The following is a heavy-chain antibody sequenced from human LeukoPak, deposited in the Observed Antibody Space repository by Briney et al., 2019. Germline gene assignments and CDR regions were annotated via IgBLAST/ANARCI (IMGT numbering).Heavy chain of an antibody. J-gene: IGHJ4*02. CDR1: GFTFSSYS. Sequence: GGSLRLSCAASGFTFSSYSMNWVRQAPGKGLEWVSSISSSSSYIYYADSVKGRFTISRDNAKNSLYLQMNSLRAEDTAVYYCARDLASGSPEFDYWGQGTLVTVSS. CDR2: ISSSSSYI. V-gene: IGHV3-21*01. CDR3: ARDLASGSPEFDY. D-gene: IGHD5-12*01.